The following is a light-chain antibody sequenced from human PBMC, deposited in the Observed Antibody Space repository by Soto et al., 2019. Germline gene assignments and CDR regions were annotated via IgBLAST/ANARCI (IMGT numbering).Light chain of an antibody. V-gene: IGLV2-23*02. CDR2: GVS. Sequence: QSVLTQPASVSGSPGRSITISCTGTSSDVGSYNLVSWYQQHPGKAPKLMIYGVSKRPSGVSDRFSGSKSGDTASLTISGLQAEDEADYYCCSYAGVNTFYVFGTGTKVTVL. CDR1: SSDVGSYNL. J-gene: IGLJ1*01. CDR3: CSYAGVNTFYV.